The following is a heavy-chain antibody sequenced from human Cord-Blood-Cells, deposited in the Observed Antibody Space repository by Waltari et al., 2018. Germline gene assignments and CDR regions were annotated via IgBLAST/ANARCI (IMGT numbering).Heavy chain of an antibody. V-gene: IGHV3-33*01. Sequence: QVQLVESGGGVVQPGRSLRLSCAASGFPFTHYGMYWVRQAPGKGLEWVAVIGYDGSNKYYADSVKGRFTISRDNSKNTLYLQMNSLRAEDTAVYYCARDPTSYNYYDSSGYFDYWGQGTLVTVTS. CDR2: IGYDGSNK. J-gene: IGHJ4*02. CDR3: ARDPTSYNYYDSSGYFDY. CDR1: GFPFTHYG. D-gene: IGHD3-22*01.